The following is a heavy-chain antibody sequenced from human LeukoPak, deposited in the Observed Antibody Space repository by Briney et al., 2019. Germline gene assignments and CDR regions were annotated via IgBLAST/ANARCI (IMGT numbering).Heavy chain of an antibody. CDR3: TTGFVSATHDGY. J-gene: IGHJ4*02. V-gene: IGHV3-15*04. Sequence: SGGSLRLSCAASGFAFSSAWLNWVRQAPGKGLEWVGRIVQKVSGGTTDYAAPVKGRFSISRDDSTNTLYLQMNSLKTEDTAVYYCTTGFVSATHDGYWGQGTLVTVSS. CDR1: GFAFSSAW. CDR2: IVQKVSGGTT. D-gene: IGHD2-15*01.